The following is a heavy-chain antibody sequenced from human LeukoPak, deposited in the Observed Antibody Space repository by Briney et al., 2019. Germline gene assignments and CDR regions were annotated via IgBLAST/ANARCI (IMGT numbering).Heavy chain of an antibody. J-gene: IGHJ3*02. Sequence: PGGSLRLSCAASGFTFSNSGMHWVRQAPGKGLEWVAFLRYDGNNKFYTDSVKGRFTISRDNSKNTVYLQMNSLRDEDAAVYYCAKDTIYGGWGNAFDIWGQGTMVTVSS. V-gene: IGHV3-30*02. CDR3: AKDTIYGGWGNAFDI. D-gene: IGHD3-16*01. CDR2: LRYDGNNK. CDR1: GFTFSNSG.